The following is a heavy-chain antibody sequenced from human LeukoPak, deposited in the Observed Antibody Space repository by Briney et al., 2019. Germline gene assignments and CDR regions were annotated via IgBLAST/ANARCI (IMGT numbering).Heavy chain of an antibody. CDR3: ARSPSGSYPD. CDR2: IYHSGST. CDR1: GYSISSGYY. Sequence: SETLSLTCTVSGYSISSGYYWGWIRQPPGKGLEWIGSIYHSGSTYYNPSLKSRVTISVDTSKNQFSLKLSSMTAADTATYYCARSPSGSYPDWGQGTLVTVSS. D-gene: IGHD1-26*01. J-gene: IGHJ4*02. V-gene: IGHV4-38-2*02.